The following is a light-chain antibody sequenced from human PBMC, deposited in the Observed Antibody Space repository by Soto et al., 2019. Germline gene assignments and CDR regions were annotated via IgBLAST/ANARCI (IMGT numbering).Light chain of an antibody. V-gene: IGKV1-5*03. Sequence: DIQMTQSPSTLSGSVGDRVTITGRASQTISSWLAWYQQKQVKAPKLLXYKASTLKSGVPSRFSGSGSGTDFTLTISSLRPEDFANYYCQQLNSYPPWTFGQGTKVDI. J-gene: IGKJ1*01. CDR1: QTISSW. CDR3: QQLNSYPPWT. CDR2: KAS.